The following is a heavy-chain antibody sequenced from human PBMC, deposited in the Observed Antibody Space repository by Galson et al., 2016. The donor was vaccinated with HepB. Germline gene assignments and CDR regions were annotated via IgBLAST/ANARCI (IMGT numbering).Heavy chain of an antibody. D-gene: IGHD3-3*01. V-gene: IGHV4/OR15-8*01. CDR2: IHYNGRP. CDR1: GGSITSSDW. J-gene: IGHJ4*02. Sequence: SETLSLTCSVSGGSITSSDWWSWVRQPPGKGLEWIAEIHYNGRPNHSPSLKSRVTISVDKSRNQFSLKLSSVTAADTAVYFCARDRRFFRNDYWGQGTLVTVSS. CDR3: ARDRRFFRNDY.